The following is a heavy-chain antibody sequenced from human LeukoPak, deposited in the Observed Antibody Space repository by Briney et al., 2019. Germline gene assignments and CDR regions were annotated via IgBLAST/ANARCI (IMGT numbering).Heavy chain of an antibody. CDR1: GGTISGGSYY. CDR3: ATGIRQPPWVAFDI. CDR2: IYTSGST. Sequence: SQTLSRTCTVSGGTISGGSYYWSCIRQPAGKGLGWIGRIYTSGSTNYNPSLKSRVPISVDTSKHQFTLEVRSVTAADTAVYYCATGIRQPPWVAFDIWGQGTMVTVSS. D-gene: IGHD1-14*01. V-gene: IGHV4-61*02. J-gene: IGHJ3*02.